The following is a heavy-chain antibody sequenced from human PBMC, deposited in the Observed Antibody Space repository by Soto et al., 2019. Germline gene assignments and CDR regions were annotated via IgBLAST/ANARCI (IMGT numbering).Heavy chain of an antibody. J-gene: IGHJ3*02. D-gene: IGHD2-21*02. CDR1: GFTFSNAW. CDR2: IKSKTDGGTT. Sequence: GGSLRLSCAASGFTFSNAWMSWVRQAPGKGREWVGRIKSKTDGGTTDYAEPETGRFTISIDKSKNTLYLQMNSLKTGATAAYYCTTDLSYCGGGCYDAFDIWGQGTLVTVSS. CDR3: TTDLSYCGGGCYDAFDI. V-gene: IGHV3-15*01.